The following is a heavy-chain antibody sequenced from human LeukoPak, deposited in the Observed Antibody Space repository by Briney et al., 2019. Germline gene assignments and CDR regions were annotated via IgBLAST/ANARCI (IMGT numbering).Heavy chain of an antibody. Sequence: ASVKVSCKAPGYTFTGYYLHWVRQAPGQGLEWMGWINPNSGDTNYAQKFQGRVTMTRDMSISTAYMELSRLTSDDTAVYYCVPEGRGSEYWGQGTLVTVSS. J-gene: IGHJ4*02. CDR2: INPNSGDT. V-gene: IGHV1-2*02. CDR1: GYTFTGYY. CDR3: VPEGRGSEY. D-gene: IGHD5-24*01.